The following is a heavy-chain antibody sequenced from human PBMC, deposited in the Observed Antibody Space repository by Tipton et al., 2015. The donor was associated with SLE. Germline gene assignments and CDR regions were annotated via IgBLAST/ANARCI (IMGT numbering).Heavy chain of an antibody. CDR1: GGSFSGYY. CDR2: INHSGST. J-gene: IGHJ3*02. V-gene: IGHV4-34*01. CDR3: ARPTPYYYDSSGYYGAFDI. D-gene: IGHD3-22*01. Sequence: TLSLTCAVYGGSFSGYYWSWIRQPPGKGLEWIGEINHSGSTNYNPSLKSRVTISVDTSKNQFSLKLSSVTAADTAVYYCARPTPYYYDSSGYYGAFDIWGQGTMVTVSS.